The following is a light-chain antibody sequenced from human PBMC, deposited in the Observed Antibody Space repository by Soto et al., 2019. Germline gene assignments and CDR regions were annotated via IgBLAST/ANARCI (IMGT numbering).Light chain of an antibody. CDR2: GAS. Sequence: EIVLTQSPGTLSLSPGESATFSCRASQSISSNYLAWYQQKSGQTPRLLLYGASSRASGIPDRFSGSGSGTDFTLTISRLEPEDCAVYYCQQYGDSPHTFGGGSKVEIK. J-gene: IGKJ4*01. CDR3: QQYGDSPHT. CDR1: QSISSNY. V-gene: IGKV3-20*01.